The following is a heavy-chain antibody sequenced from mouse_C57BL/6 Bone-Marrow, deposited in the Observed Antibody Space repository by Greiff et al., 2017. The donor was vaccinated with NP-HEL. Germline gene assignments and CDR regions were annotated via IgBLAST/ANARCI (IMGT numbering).Heavy chain of an antibody. CDR1: GFSLTSYG. D-gene: IGHD2-10*01. CDR3: ARGEAYYGIPWFAY. CDR2: IWGVGST. V-gene: IGHV2-6*01. Sequence: VHLVESGPGLVAPSQSLSITCTVSGFSLTSYGVDWVRQSPGKGLEWLGVIWGVGSTNYNSALKSRLSISKDNSKSQVFLKMNSLQTDDTAMYYCARGEAYYGIPWFAYWGQGTLVTVSA. J-gene: IGHJ3*01.